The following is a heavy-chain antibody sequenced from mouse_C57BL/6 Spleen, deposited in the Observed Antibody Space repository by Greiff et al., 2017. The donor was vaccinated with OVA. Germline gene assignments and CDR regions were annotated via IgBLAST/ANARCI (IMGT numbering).Heavy chain of an antibody. CDR3: ARYYGSSQGFAY. CDR2: IRNKANGYTT. J-gene: IGHJ3*01. V-gene: IGHV7-3*01. Sequence: EVKVEESGGGLVQPGGSLSLSCAASGFTFTDYYMSWVRQPPGKALELLGFIRNKANGYTTEYSASVKGRFTISRDNSQSILYLQMNALRAEDSATYYCARYYGSSQGFAYWGQGTLVTVSA. D-gene: IGHD1-1*01. CDR1: GFTFTDYY.